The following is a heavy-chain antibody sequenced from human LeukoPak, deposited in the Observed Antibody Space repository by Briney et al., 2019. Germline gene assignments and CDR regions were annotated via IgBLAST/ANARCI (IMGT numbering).Heavy chain of an antibody. D-gene: IGHD6-6*01. CDR3: ARDQQLGGLDAFDI. CDR1: GGTFSSYA. V-gene: IGHV1-69*13. J-gene: IGHJ3*02. Sequence: SVKVSCKASGGTFSSYAIGWVRQAPGQGLEWMGGIIPIFGTANYAQKFQGRVTITADESTSTAYMELSSLRSEDTAVYYCARDQQLGGLDAFDIWGQGTMVTVSS. CDR2: IIPIFGTA.